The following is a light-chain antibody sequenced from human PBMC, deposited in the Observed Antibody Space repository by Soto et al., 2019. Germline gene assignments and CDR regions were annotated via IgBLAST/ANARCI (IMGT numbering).Light chain of an antibody. J-gene: IGKJ5*01. CDR1: QGFXSN. Sequence: IALTQCPATLSVSPGERATLTCRASQGFXSNFAWYQQKPGQAPRLLXYGASRRATGTPDRLSGSGSGTDFTLPISSLEPEDFAVYYCQQRRNGKVTFGQGTRLEIK. V-gene: IGKV3D-11*01. CDR2: GAS. CDR3: QQRRNGKVT.